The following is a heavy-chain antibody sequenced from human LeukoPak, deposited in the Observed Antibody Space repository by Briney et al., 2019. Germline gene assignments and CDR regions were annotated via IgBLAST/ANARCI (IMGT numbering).Heavy chain of an antibody. D-gene: IGHD3-10*01. Sequence: GASVKVSCKASGGTFSSYAISWVRQAPGQGLEWMGGIIPIFGTANYAQKFQGRVTITADKSTSTAYMELSRLRSDDTAVYYCARGGLLLWFGELRPKTLKGYWGQGTLVTVSS. CDR3: ARGGLLLWFGELRPKTLKGY. CDR1: GGTFSSYA. J-gene: IGHJ4*02. V-gene: IGHV1-69*06. CDR2: IIPIFGTA.